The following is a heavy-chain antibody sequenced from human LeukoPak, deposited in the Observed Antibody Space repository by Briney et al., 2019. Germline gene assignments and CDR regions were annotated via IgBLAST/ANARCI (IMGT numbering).Heavy chain of an antibody. D-gene: IGHD3-9*01. J-gene: IGHJ6*02. CDR3: AKDGIRVFDPPGVSYGMDV. CDR2: NSWNSGSI. CDR1: GFTFDDYA. V-gene: IGHV3-9*01. Sequence: GRSLRLSCAASGFTFDDYAMHRVRQAPGKGLECVSGNSWNSGSIGDADSVKGLLTISRDNAKNSLYLQMNSLGAEDTAFFFQAKDGIRVFDPPGVSYGMDVWGQGTTVTVSS.